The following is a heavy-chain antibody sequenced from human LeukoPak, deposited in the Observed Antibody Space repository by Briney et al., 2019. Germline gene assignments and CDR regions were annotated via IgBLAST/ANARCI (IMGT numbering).Heavy chain of an antibody. Sequence: KPSETRSLTCAVYGGSFSGYYWSWIRQPPGKGLEWIGEINHSGSTNYNPSLKSRVTISVDTSKNQFSLKLSSVTAADTAVYYCARKAKNYYGSGSYYIQYYFDYWGQGTLVTVSS. D-gene: IGHD3-10*01. CDR2: INHSGST. CDR3: ARKAKNYYGSGSYYIQYYFDY. CDR1: GGSFSGYY. V-gene: IGHV4-34*01. J-gene: IGHJ4*02.